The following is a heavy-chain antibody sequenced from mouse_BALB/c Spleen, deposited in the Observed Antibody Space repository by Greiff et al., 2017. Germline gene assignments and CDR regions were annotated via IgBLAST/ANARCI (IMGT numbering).Heavy chain of an antibody. CDR1: GYTFTSYY. J-gene: IGHJ3*01. D-gene: IGHD3-2*02. Sequence: VKLMESGAELVKPGASVKLSCKASGYTFTSYYMYWVKQRPGQGLEWIGEINPSNGGTNFNEKFKSKATLTVDKSSSTAYMQLSSLTSEDSAVYYCTREADPPFAYWGQGTLVTVSA. V-gene: IGHV1S81*02. CDR3: TREADPPFAY. CDR2: INPSNGGT.